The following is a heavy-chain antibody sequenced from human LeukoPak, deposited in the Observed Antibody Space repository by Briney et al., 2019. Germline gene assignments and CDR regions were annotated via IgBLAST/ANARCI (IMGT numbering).Heavy chain of an antibody. D-gene: IGHD2-15*01. J-gene: IGHJ3*02. CDR2: IRFDGANL. CDR1: GFTFSSFG. V-gene: IGHV3-33*07. Sequence: PGGSLRLSCSASGFTFSSFGMYWVRQAPGKGLEWVAFIRFDGANLYYSESVKGRFTISRDNAKNSLYLQMNSLRAEDTAVYYCARDRLSGGDAFDIWGQGTVVTVSS. CDR3: ARDRLSGGDAFDI.